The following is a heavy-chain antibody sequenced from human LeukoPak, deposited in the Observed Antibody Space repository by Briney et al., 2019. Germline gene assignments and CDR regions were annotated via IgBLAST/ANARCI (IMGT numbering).Heavy chain of an antibody. J-gene: IGHJ5*02. Sequence: GSLRLSCAASGFTFSSYGMHWVRQAPGKGLEWVAVIWYDGSNKYYADSVKGRFTISRDNSKNTLYLQMNSLRAEDTAVYYCGRSIVGATWEQNWFDPWGQGTLVTVSS. CDR1: GFTFSSYG. V-gene: IGHV3-33*01. D-gene: IGHD1-26*01. CDR3: GRSIVGATWEQNWFDP. CDR2: IWYDGSNK.